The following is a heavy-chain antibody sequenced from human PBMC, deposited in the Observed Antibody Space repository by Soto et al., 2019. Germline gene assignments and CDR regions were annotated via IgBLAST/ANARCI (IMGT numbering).Heavy chain of an antibody. Sequence: QVQLVESGGGVVQPGRSLRLSCAASGFTFSSYGMHWVRQAPGKGLEWVAVIWYDGSNKYYADSVKGRFTISRDNSKNTLYLQMNSLRAEDTAVYYCARDLYYYYMDVWGKGTTVTVSS. CDR1: GFTFSSYG. CDR3: ARDLYYYYMDV. J-gene: IGHJ6*03. CDR2: IWYDGSNK. V-gene: IGHV3-33*01.